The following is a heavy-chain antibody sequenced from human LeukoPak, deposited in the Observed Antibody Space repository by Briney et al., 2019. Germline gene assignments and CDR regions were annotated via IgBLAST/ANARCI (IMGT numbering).Heavy chain of an antibody. CDR3: ARDVLLLWFGELCDFDY. Sequence: ASVKVSCKASGYTFTSYGISWVRQAPGQGLEWMGWISAYNGNTNYAQKLQGRVTMTTDTSTSTAYMELRSLRSDDTAVYYCARDVLLLWFGELCDFDYWGQGTLVTVS. V-gene: IGHV1-18*01. CDR2: ISAYNGNT. J-gene: IGHJ4*02. D-gene: IGHD3-10*01. CDR1: GYTFTSYG.